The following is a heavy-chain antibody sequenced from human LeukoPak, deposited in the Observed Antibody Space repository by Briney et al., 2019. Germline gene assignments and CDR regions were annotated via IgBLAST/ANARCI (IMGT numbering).Heavy chain of an antibody. CDR3: ATPLTGRKGPSAFDI. D-gene: IGHD7-27*01. V-gene: IGHV1-69*05. CDR1: GGTFSSYA. Sequence: ASVKVSCKASGGTFSSYAISWVRQAPGQGLEWMGGIIPIFGTANYAQKFQGRVTITTDESTSTAYMELSSLRSEDTAVYYCATPLTGRKGPSAFDIWGQGTMVTVSS. CDR2: IIPIFGTA. J-gene: IGHJ3*02.